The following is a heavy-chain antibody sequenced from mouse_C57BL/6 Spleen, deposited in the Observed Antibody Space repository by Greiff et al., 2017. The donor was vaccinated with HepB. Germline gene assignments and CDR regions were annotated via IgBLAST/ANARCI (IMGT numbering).Heavy chain of an antibody. V-gene: IGHV3-6*01. D-gene: IGHD2-1*01. J-gene: IGHJ1*03. CDR2: ISYDGSN. CDR1: GYSITSGYY. Sequence: EVKLQESGPGLVKPSQSLSLTCSVTGYSITSGYYWNWIRQFPGNKLEWMGYISYDGSNNYNPSLKNRISITRDTSTNQFFLKLNSVTTEDTATYYCARAPISYGNSYRYFEVWGTGATVTASS. CDR3: ARAPISYGNSYRYFEV.